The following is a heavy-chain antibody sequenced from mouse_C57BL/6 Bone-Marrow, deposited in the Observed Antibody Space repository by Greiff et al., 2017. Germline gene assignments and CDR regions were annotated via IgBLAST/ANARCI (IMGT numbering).Heavy chain of an antibody. CDR3: ARGTSYAMDY. V-gene: IGHV1-81*01. Sequence: VQLKESGAELARPGASVKLSCKASGYTFTSYGISWVKQRTGQGLEWIGEIYPRSGNTYYNEKFKGKATLTADKSSSTAYMELRSLTSEDSAVYFCARGTSYAMDYWGQGTSVTVSS. J-gene: IGHJ4*01. D-gene: IGHD3-3*01. CDR2: IYPRSGNT. CDR1: GYTFTSYG.